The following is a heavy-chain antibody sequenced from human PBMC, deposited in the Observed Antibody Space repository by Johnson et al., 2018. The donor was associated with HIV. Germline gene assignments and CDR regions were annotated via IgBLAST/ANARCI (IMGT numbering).Heavy chain of an antibody. Sequence: VQLVESGGGSVQPGGSLRLSCAASGFTVMIHYMTWVRQAPGKGLEWVSVIYDGDTTYYTDSVKGRFTISRDDSKNTLYLQMNSLRPDDSAVYYCARDRWLGDAFDIWGQGTMVTVSS. V-gene: IGHV3-66*02. CDR3: ARDRWLGDAFDI. CDR2: IYDGDTT. CDR1: GFTVMIHY. D-gene: IGHD6-19*01. J-gene: IGHJ3*02.